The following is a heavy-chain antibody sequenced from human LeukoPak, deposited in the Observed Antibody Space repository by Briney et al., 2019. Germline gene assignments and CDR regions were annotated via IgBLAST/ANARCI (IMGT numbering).Heavy chain of an antibody. V-gene: IGHV3-21*01. CDR2: ISSSSNYI. Sequence: PGGSLRLSCAASGFTFSSYIMNWVRQAPGKGLEWVSFISSSSNYIYYADSVKGRFTISRDNAKNSLYLQMNSLRAEDTAVYYCARGYCSSTNCPIDYWGQGTLVTVSS. CDR1: GFTFSSYI. CDR3: ARGYCSSTNCPIDY. D-gene: IGHD2-2*01. J-gene: IGHJ4*02.